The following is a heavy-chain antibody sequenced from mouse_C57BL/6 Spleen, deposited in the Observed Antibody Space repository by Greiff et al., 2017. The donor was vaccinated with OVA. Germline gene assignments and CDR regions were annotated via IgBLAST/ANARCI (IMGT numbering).Heavy chain of an antibody. Sequence: VKLQQSGAELVRPGTSVKVSCKASGYAFTNYLIEWVKQRPGQGLEWIGVINPGSGGTNYNEKFKGKATLTADKSSSTAYMQLSSLTSEDSAVYFCAREVARYYFDYWGQGTTLTVSS. CDR1: GYAFTNYL. V-gene: IGHV1-54*01. J-gene: IGHJ2*01. D-gene: IGHD1-1*02. CDR2: INPGSGGT. CDR3: AREVARYYFDY.